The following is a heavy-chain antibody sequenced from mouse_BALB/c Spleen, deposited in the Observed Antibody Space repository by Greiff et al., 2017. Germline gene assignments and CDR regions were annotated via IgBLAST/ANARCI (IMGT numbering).Heavy chain of an antibody. CDR3: TRKGGMAMDY. J-gene: IGHJ4*01. CDR2: ISSGGSYT. CDR1: GFTFSSYT. V-gene: IGHV5-6-4*01. Sequence: EVQVVESGGGLVKPGGSLKLSCAASGFTFSSYTMSWVRQTPEKRLEWVATISSGGSYTYYPDSVKGRFTISRDNAKNTLYLQMSSLKSEDTAMYYCTRKGGMAMDYWGQGTSVTVSS.